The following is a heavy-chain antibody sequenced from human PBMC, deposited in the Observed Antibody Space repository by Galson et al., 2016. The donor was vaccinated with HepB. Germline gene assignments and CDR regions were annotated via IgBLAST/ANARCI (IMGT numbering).Heavy chain of an antibody. J-gene: IGHJ4*02. CDR1: GFTFSNYS. D-gene: IGHD3-16*01. V-gene: IGHV3-21*01. CDR2: ISYSSSFM. Sequence: SLRLSCAASGFTFSNYSMHWVRQAPGKGLEWVSSISYSSSFMPYADAVKGRFTISRDNAKNSLYLQMNSLGAEDTAVYFCARGRGGGAPKLVMFDYWDQGTLVTVAS. CDR3: ARGRGGGAPKLVMFDY.